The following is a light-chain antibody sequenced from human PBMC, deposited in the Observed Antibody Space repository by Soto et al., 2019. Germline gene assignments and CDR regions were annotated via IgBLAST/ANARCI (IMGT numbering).Light chain of an antibody. CDR3: QQYNNWPWT. V-gene: IGKV3-15*01. Sequence: EIVLTQSPGTLSLSPGERATLSWRASQSISISDTLAWYQQKPGQAPRLLIHGASTMATGFPARFSGSGSGTDFTLTISSLQSEDFAVYYCQQYNNWPWTFGQGTKVDIK. J-gene: IGKJ1*01. CDR1: QSISISDT. CDR2: GAS.